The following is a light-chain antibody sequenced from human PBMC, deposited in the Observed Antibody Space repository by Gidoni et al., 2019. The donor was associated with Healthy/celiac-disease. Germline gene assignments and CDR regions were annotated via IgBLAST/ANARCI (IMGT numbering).Light chain of an antibody. CDR2: GAS. CDR3: QQYNNWPPAYT. V-gene: IGKV3-15*01. J-gene: IGKJ2*01. Sequence: EIVMTHSPVTLSVSPGERATLSCRASQSVSSNLAWYQQKPGQAPRLLIYGASTRATGIPARFSGSGSGTEFTLTISSLQSEEFAVYYCQQYNNWPPAYTFGQGTKLEIK. CDR1: QSVSSN.